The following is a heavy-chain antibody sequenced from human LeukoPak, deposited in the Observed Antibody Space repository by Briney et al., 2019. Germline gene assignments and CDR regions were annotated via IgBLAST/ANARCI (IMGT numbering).Heavy chain of an antibody. D-gene: IGHD3-3*01. CDR1: GGSISSYY. CDR3: ARAGDYDFWSGYPNDAFDI. Sequence: PSETLSLTCTVSGGSISSYYWSWIRQPPGKGLEWVGYIYYSGSTNYNPSLKSRVTISVDTSKNQSSLKLSSVTAADTAVYYCARAGDYDFWSGYPNDAFDIWGQGTMVTVSS. CDR2: IYYSGST. V-gene: IGHV4-59*08. J-gene: IGHJ3*02.